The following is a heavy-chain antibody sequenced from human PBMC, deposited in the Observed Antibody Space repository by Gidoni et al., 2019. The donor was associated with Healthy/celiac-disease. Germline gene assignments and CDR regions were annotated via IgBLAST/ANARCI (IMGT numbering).Heavy chain of an antibody. Sequence: QVQLQQWGAGLLKPSQTLSLTCAVSGGSCSGYYWSWLRQPPGKGLEWIGEINHSGSTNYNPSLKRRVTISVDTSKNQFSLKLSSVTAADTAVYYCALDIVVVPAAIRTRAFDIWGQGTMVTVSS. CDR2: INHSGST. V-gene: IGHV4-34*01. J-gene: IGHJ3*02. CDR1: GGSCSGYY. CDR3: ALDIVVVPAAIRTRAFDI. D-gene: IGHD2-2*02.